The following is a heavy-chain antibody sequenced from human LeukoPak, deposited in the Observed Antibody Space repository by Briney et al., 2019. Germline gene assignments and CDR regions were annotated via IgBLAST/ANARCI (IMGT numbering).Heavy chain of an antibody. D-gene: IGHD6-6*01. CDR3: AKDLGIAARGLGVDY. J-gene: IGHJ4*02. V-gene: IGHV3-23*01. CDR2: ISGSGGST. CDR1: GFTFSSYA. Sequence: PGGSLRLSCAASGFTFSSYAMSWVRQAPGKGLEWVSAISGSGGSTYYADSVKGRFTISRDNSKNTLCLQMNSLRAEDTAVYYCAKDLGIAARGLGVDYWGQGTLVTVSS.